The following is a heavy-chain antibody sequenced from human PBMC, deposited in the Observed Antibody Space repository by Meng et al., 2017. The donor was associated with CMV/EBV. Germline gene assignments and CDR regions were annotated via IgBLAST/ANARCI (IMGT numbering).Heavy chain of an antibody. J-gene: IGHJ6*02. D-gene: IGHD2-2*01. CDR1: GSTFSSYS. V-gene: IGHV3-21*01. CDR3: ARTRGGYGMDV. Sequence: GESLKISCAASGSTFSSYSMNWVRQAPGKGLEWVSSISSSSSYIYYADSVKGRFTISRDNAKNSLYLQMNSLRAEDTAVYYCARTRGGYGMDVWGQGTTVTVSS. CDR2: ISSSSSYI.